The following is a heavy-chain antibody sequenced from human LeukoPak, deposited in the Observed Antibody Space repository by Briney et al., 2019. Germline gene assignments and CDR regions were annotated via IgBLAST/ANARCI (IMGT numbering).Heavy chain of an antibody. CDR1: GFTFSDYY. D-gene: IGHD3-10*01. Sequence: GGSLRLSCAASGFTFSDYYTSWVRQAPRKGPEWVSYISSSGSTIYYADSVKGRFTISRDNAKNSLYLQMNSLRAEDTAVYYCARDLNYYGSGSYYAYWGQGTLVTVSS. CDR3: ARDLNYYGSGSYYAY. V-gene: IGHV3-11*01. J-gene: IGHJ4*02. CDR2: ISSSGSTI.